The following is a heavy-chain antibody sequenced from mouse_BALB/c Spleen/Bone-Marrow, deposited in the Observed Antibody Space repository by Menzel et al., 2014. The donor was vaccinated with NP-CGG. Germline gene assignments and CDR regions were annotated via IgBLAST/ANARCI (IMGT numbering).Heavy chain of an antibody. Sequence: QVQLQQPGPELVRPGASVKMSCKASDYTFXSYWMHWVKQRPGQGLEWIGMIDPSNSETRLNQKFKDKATLNVDKSSNTAYMILSSLTSEDSAVYYCARTFQPRRAMDYWGQGSSVTVSS. CDR2: IDPSNSET. CDR1: DYTFXSYW. J-gene: IGHJ4*01. CDR3: ARTFQPRRAMDY. V-gene: IGHV1-74*01. D-gene: IGHD6-1*01.